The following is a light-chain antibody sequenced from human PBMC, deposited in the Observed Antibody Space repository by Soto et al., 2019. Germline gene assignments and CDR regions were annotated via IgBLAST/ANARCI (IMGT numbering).Light chain of an antibody. CDR3: QQYKSYWT. Sequence: DIQMTQSPSSLSASVGDRVAITCRASQSISSYLNWYQQKPGEAPKLLIYAASSLQRGVPSRFSGSGSGTEFTLTINSLQPDDFATYYCQQYKSYWTFGQGTKVDIK. V-gene: IGKV1-39*01. CDR1: QSISSY. J-gene: IGKJ1*01. CDR2: AAS.